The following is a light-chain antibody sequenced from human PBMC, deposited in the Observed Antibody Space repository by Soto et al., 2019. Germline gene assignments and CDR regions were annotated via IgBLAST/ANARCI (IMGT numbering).Light chain of an antibody. J-gene: IGLJ1*01. CDR3: GSYTSSSTFV. CDR1: SSDVGGYNY. V-gene: IGLV2-14*01. Sequence: QPVLTQPASVSGSPGQSITISCTGTSSDVGGYNYVSWYQQHPGKAPKLMIYEVSNRPSGVSNRFSGSKSGDTASLTISGLQAEDEADYYCGSYTSSSTFVFGTGTNLTVL. CDR2: EVS.